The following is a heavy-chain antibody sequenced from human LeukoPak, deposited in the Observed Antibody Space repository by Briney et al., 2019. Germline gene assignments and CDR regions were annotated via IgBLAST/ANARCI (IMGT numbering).Heavy chain of an antibody. D-gene: IGHD3-10*01. V-gene: IGHV3-30-3*01. Sequence: PGGSLRLSCAASGFIFRSFAMYWVRQAPGKGLEWVAVISNDGSNKYSADSVKGRFTISRDNSKNTLYLQMNSLRAEDSALYYCARVSRFGDSNGYFDYWGQGTLVTVSS. CDR2: ISNDGSNK. J-gene: IGHJ4*02. CDR1: GFIFRSFA. CDR3: ARVSRFGDSNGYFDY.